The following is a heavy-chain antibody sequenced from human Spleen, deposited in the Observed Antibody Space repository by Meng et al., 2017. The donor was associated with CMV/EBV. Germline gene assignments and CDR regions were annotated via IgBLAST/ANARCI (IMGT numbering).Heavy chain of an antibody. D-gene: IGHD5-18*01. J-gene: IGHJ4*02. CDR3: ARSYRYTGYFDF. CDR2: ILNTGST. V-gene: IGHV4-61*01. CDR1: GGSISSSSYY. Sequence: VSGGSISSSSYYWNWIRQPPGKGLQWIAYILNTGSTNYDPSLKSRVTISVDTSKNQFSLRLSSVTAADTAVYYCARSYRYTGYFDFWGQGALVTVSS.